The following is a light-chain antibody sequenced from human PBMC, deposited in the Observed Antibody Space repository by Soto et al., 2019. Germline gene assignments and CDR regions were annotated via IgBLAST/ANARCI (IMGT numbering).Light chain of an antibody. Sequence: SVLTQPASVSGSPGQSITISCTGTSSDVGGYDYVSWYQLHPGKAPKLMVFEVSNRPSGVSYRFSGSKSGNTASLTISGLQAEDEADYFCSSYSISTDYLLGTGTKVTVX. CDR2: EVS. CDR1: SSDVGGYDY. V-gene: IGLV2-14*01. CDR3: SSYSISTDYL. J-gene: IGLJ1*01.